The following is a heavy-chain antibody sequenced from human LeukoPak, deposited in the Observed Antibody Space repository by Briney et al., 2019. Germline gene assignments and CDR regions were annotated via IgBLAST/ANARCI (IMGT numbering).Heavy chain of an antibody. V-gene: IGHV4-34*01. J-gene: IGHJ4*02. Sequence: PSETLSLTCAVYGGSFSGYYWSWIRQPPGKGLEWIGKINHSGSTNYNPSLKSRVTISVDTSKNQFSLKLSSVTAADTAVYYCSDLTRYWGQGTLVTVSS. CDR1: GGSFSGYY. CDR2: INHSGST. CDR3: SDLTRY. D-gene: IGHD4/OR15-4a*01.